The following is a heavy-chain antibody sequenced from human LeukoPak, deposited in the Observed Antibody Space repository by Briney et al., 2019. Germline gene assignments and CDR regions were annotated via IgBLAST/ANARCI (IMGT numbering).Heavy chain of an antibody. Sequence: GGSLLLSCAASGFTVSSSYMRWVRQAPGKGLEWVSIISSAGTTYYADPVKGRFTISRDNSKNTVYLQVNSLRDEDTAVYYCARDLEAANTYYFDYWGQGTMVTVSS. J-gene: IGHJ4*02. CDR1: GFTVSSSY. CDR3: ARDLEAANTYYFDY. D-gene: IGHD6-13*01. V-gene: IGHV3-66*01. CDR2: ISSAGTT.